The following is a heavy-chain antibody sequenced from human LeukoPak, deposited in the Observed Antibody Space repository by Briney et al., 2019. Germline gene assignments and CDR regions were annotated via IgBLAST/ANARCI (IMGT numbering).Heavy chain of an antibody. CDR1: GFTFSNYG. D-gene: IGHD3-16*02. CDR2: ISYDGSNK. V-gene: IGHV3-30*03. Sequence: TGESLRLSCAASGFTFSNYGMHWVRQAPGKGLEWVAVISYDGSNKYYADSVKGRFTISRDNSKNTVYLQMNSLTAEDTAVYYCARDRYDYVWGSYRYGLSPHLDYWGQGTLVTVSS. CDR3: ARDRYDYVWGSYRYGLSPHLDY. J-gene: IGHJ4*02.